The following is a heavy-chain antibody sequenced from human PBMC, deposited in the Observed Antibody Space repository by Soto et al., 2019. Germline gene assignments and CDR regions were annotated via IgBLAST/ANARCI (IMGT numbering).Heavy chain of an antibody. CDR2: IWYDGSNK. J-gene: IGHJ4*02. CDR3: AREGEMYGYCSSTSCQYYFEY. V-gene: IGHV3-33*01. CDR1: GFTFSSYG. Sequence: QVQLVESGGGVVQPGRSLRLSCAASGFTFSSYGMHWVRQAPGKGLEWVAVIWYDGSNKYYADSVKGRFNITRDNSKNTLYLEMKSLRAEDTVVYYCAREGEMYGYCSSTSCQYYFEYWGKGTLV. D-gene: IGHD2-2*01.